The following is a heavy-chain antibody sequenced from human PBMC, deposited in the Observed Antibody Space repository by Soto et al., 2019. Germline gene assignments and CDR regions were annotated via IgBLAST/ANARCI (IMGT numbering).Heavy chain of an antibody. CDR2: ISSSSSYT. J-gene: IGHJ4*02. V-gene: IGHV3-11*06. D-gene: IGHD3-22*01. Sequence: PGGSLRLSCAASGFTFSDYYMSWIRQAPGKGLEWVSYISSSSSYTNYADSVEGRFTISRDNAKNSLYLQMNSLRAEDTAVYYCARGYYDSSGYTGFDYWGQGTLVTVSS. CDR1: GFTFSDYY. CDR3: ARGYYDSSGYTGFDY.